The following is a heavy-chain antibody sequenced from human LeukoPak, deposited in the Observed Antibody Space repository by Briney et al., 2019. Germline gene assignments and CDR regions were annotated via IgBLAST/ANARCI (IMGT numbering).Heavy chain of an antibody. D-gene: IGHD3-3*01. Sequence: PSETLSLTCTVSGGSISSYYWSWIRQPAGKGLEWIGRIYTSGGTNYNPSLKSRVTMSVDTSKNQFSLKLSSVTAADTAVYYCASYYDFWSGYEEDYWGQGTLVTVSS. CDR1: GGSISSYY. CDR3: ASYYDFWSGYEEDY. V-gene: IGHV4-4*07. J-gene: IGHJ4*02. CDR2: IYTSGGT.